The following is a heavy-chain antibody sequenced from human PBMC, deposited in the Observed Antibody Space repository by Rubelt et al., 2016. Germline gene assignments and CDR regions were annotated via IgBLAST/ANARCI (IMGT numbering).Heavy chain of an antibody. J-gene: IGHJ3*02. CDR2: ISYDGSNK. Sequence: QVQLVESGGGVVQPGRSLRLSCAASGFTFSSYAMHWVRQAPGKGLEWVAVISYDGSNKYYADSVKGRFTISRENAKNSLDLQMNSLRAEDTAVYYCAREARDAFDIWGQGTMVTVSS. CDR3: AREARDAFDI. V-gene: IGHV3-30*04. D-gene: IGHD6-6*01. CDR1: GFTFSSYA.